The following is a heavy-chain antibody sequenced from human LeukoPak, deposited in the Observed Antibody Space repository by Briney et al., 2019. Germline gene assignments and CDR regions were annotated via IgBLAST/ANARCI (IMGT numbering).Heavy chain of an antibody. CDR2: ISSSSSYI. CDR1: GFTFSSYS. J-gene: IGHJ6*04. CDR3: ARDVLVAANYYYYGMDV. Sequence: GGSLRLSCAASGFTFSSYSMNWVRQAPGKGLEWVSSISSSSSYIYYADSVKGRFTISRDNAKNSLYLHMNSLRAEDTAVYYCARDVLVAANYYYYGMDVWGKGTTVTVSS. D-gene: IGHD2-15*01. V-gene: IGHV3-21*01.